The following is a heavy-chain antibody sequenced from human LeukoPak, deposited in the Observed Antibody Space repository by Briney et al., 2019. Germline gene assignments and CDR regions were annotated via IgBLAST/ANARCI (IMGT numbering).Heavy chain of an antibody. CDR1: GFTFSSYA. CDR2: ISGSGGST. CDR3: ARQSGEFDY. V-gene: IGHV3-23*01. J-gene: IGHJ4*02. Sequence: GGSLRLSCAASGFTFSSYAMSWVRQAPGKGLEWVSAISGSGGSTYYADSVKGRFAISRDNAKNTLYLQMNTLRAEDTAVYYCARQSGEFDYWGQGTLVTVSS. D-gene: IGHD7-27*01.